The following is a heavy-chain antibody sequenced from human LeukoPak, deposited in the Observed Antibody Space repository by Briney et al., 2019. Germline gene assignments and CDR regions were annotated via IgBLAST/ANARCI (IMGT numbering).Heavy chain of an antibody. D-gene: IGHD3-22*01. V-gene: IGHV4-39*07. CDR1: GASISSSSYY. Sequence: SETLSLTCSVSGASISSSSYYWGWIRQPPGKGLEWIGSIYYSGSTYYNPSLKSRVTISVDTSKNQFSLKLSSVTAADTAVYYCARTITMIVGDAFDIWGQGTMVTVSS. CDR3: ARTITMIVGDAFDI. CDR2: IYYSGST. J-gene: IGHJ3*02.